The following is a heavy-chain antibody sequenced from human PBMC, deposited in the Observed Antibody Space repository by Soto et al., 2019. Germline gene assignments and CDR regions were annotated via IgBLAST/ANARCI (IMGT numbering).Heavy chain of an antibody. D-gene: IGHD1-1*01. CDR2: ISFDGRYK. CDR1: GFTFSSYG. Sequence: GGSLRLSCAASGFTFSSYGIHWVRQAPGKGLEWVSFISFDGRYKYYADSVKGRFTISRDNSKNTLDLQMNSLRVEDTAVYYCAKVEDGQYYSDYWGQGTLVTVSS. J-gene: IGHJ4*02. V-gene: IGHV3-30*18. CDR3: AKVEDGQYYSDY.